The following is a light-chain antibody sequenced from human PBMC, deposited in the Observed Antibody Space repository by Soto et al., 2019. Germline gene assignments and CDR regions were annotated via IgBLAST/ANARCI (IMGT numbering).Light chain of an antibody. Sequence: QPVLTQSPSASASLGASVKLTCTLSSGHSNYAIAWHQQQPEKGPRYLMKLNSDGSHTKGDGIPDRFSGSSSGAERYLTISRLQSEDEADYYCQTWGTGISVVFGGGTKLTVL. CDR3: QTWGTGISVV. CDR2: LNSDGSH. J-gene: IGLJ2*01. CDR1: SGHSNYA. V-gene: IGLV4-69*01.